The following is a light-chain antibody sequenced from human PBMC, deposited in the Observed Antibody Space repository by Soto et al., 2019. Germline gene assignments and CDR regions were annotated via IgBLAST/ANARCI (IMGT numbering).Light chain of an antibody. V-gene: IGLV2-14*03. CDR2: DVS. CDR1: SSDIGAYNY. Sequence: QSALTQPASVSGSPGQSITISCTGTSSDIGAYNYVSWYQQHPGQAHKLMISDVSNRPSGISDRFSGSKTGNTASLTISWLQAEDEADYYCYSCSRSSGTRYVFGTGTKVTVL. CDR3: YSCSRSSGTRYV. J-gene: IGLJ1*01.